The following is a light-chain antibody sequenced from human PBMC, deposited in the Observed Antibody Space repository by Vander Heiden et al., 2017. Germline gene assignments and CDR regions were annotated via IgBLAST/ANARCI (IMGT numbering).Light chain of an antibody. J-gene: IGKJ2*01. CDR3: QQYYSLPYT. CDR1: PDISNY. Sequence: DIQMTESPLSLCASVGDRVTITVLASPDISNYLDWYQQRPGKPPKFLIYDASTLESGVPSRFSAGGSGTDFTFSISSLQPEDVATYYCQQYYSLPYTFGQGTKVEIK. CDR2: DAS. V-gene: IGKV1-33*01.